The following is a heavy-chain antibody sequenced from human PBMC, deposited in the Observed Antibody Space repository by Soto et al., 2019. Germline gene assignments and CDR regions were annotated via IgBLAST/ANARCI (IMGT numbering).Heavy chain of an antibody. CDR3: ASRDPGTSVDY. CDR1: GGSFTSNNW. Sequence: PSETLSLTCAVSGGSFTSNNWWTWVRQPPGQGLEWIGEIYRTGSTNYNPSLKSRVTITLDKSENQFSLKVTSLTAADTAVYYCASRDPGTSVDYWGQGTLVTVSS. D-gene: IGHD1-7*01. J-gene: IGHJ4*02. CDR2: IYRTGST. V-gene: IGHV4-4*02.